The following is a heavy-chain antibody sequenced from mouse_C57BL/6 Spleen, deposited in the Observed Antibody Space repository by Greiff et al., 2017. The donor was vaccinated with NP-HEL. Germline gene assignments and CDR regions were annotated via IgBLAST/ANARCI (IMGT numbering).Heavy chain of an antibody. Sequence: QVTLKVSGPELVKPGASVKISCKASGYAFSSSWMNWVKQRPGKGLEWIGRIYPGDGDTNYNGKFKGKATLTADKSSSTAYMQLSSLTSEDSAVYFCARRSIGAMDYWGQGTSVTVSS. J-gene: IGHJ4*01. D-gene: IGHD3-1*01. CDR2: IYPGDGDT. CDR1: GYAFSSSW. CDR3: ARRSIGAMDY. V-gene: IGHV1-82*01.